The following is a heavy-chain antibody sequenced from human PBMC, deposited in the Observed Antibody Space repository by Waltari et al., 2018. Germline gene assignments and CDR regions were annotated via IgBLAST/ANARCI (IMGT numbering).Heavy chain of an antibody. CDR3: ARSSSGGYVLRWFDP. V-gene: IGHV4-34*01. D-gene: IGHD1-26*01. J-gene: IGHJ5*02. CDR2: INHSGST. CDR1: GGSFSGYY. Sequence: QVQLQQWGAGLLKPSETLSLTCAVYGGSFSGYYWSWIRQPPGKGLEWIGEINHSGSTHSHPALKRRVTISVNTTKNQFSLKLSSVTAADTAVYYCARSSSGGYVLRWFDPWGQGTLVTVSS.